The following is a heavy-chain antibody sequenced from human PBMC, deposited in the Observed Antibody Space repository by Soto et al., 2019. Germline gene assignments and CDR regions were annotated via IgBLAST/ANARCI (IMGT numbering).Heavy chain of an antibody. CDR2: IYYSGST. D-gene: IGHD2-15*01. J-gene: IGHJ4*02. CDR1: GGSISSSSYY. Sequence: QLQLQESGPGLVKPSETLSLTCTVSGGSISSSSYYWGWIRQPPGKGLEWIGSIYYSGSTYYNPSLKSRVTISVDTSKKQYSLKLSSVTAADTAVYYCARIICTRGYCSGGSCYYFDYWGQGTLVTVSS. V-gene: IGHV4-39*01. CDR3: ARIICTRGYCSGGSCYYFDY.